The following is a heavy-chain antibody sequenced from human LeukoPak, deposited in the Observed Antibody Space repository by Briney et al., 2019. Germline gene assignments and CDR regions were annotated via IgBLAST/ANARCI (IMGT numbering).Heavy chain of an antibody. CDR1: GFTFNNYW. CDR2: INTDGSLT. J-gene: IGHJ4*02. CDR3: ARIKVGATGIDY. V-gene: IGHV3-74*01. D-gene: IGHD1-26*01. Sequence: GGSLRLSCAASGFTFNNYWMHWVRQAPGKGLVWVSRINTDGSLTNYVDSVKGRFTFSRDNAKNTLYLEMNSLRAEDTAVYYCARIKVGATGIDYWGPGTLVTVSS.